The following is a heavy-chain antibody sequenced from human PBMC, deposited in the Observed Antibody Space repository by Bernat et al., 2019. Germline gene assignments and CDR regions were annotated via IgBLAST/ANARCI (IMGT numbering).Heavy chain of an antibody. CDR3: AKDLTYYYDSSGREPYYYYYGMDV. Sequence: EVQLLESGGGLVQPGGSLRLSRAASGFTFSSYAMSWVRQAPGKGLEWVSAISGSGGSTYYADSVKGRFTISRDNSKNTLYLQMNSLRAEDTAVYYCAKDLTYYYDSSGREPYYYYYGMDVWGQGTTVTVSS. CDR1: GFTFSSYA. V-gene: IGHV3-23*01. CDR2: ISGSGGST. J-gene: IGHJ6*02. D-gene: IGHD3-22*01.